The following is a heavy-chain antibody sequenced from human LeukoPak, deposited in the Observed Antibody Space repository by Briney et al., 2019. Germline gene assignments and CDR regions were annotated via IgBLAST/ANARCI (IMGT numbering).Heavy chain of an antibody. J-gene: IGHJ4*02. CDR1: GFTFSNFW. V-gene: IGHV3-7*01. CDR2: IKQDGSEK. D-gene: IGHD2-21*01. CDR3: ARDLPTYCGGDCSAY. Sequence: GSLRLSCAASGFTFSNFWMSWVRQAPGKGLEWVANIKQDGSEKYYVDSVKGRFTISRDNAKNSLYLQMNSLRAEDTAVYYCARDLPTYCGGDCSAYWGQGTLVTVSS.